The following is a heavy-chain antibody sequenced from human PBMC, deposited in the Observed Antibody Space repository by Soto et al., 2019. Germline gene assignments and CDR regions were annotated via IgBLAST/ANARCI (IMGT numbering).Heavy chain of an antibody. D-gene: IGHD3-22*01. V-gene: IGHV3-30*03. CDR1: GFTFSSYG. J-gene: IGHJ5*02. CDR3: GSETDSSGTNWFDP. CDR2: ISYDGSNK. Sequence: GGSLRLSCAASGFTFSSYGMHWVRQAPGKGLEWVAVISYDGSNKYYTDSVRGRFTISRDNSKNTLYLQMNSLRPEDTAVYYCGSETDSSGTNWFDPWGQGTLVTVSS.